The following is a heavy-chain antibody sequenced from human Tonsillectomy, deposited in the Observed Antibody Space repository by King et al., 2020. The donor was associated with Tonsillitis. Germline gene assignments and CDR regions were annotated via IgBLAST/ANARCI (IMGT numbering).Heavy chain of an antibody. V-gene: IGHV3-33*08. CDR3: ARGGTIFGVVIAHQLNFDY. CDR1: GFTFSSYG. Sequence: VQLVQSGGGVVQPGRSLRLSCAASGFTFSSYGMHWVRQAPGKGLEWGAGIWYDGSNKYYADSVKGRFTSSRDNSKNTRYLQMNSLRAEDTAVYYCARGGTIFGVVIAHQLNFDYWGQGTLVTVSS. CDR2: IWYDGSNK. J-gene: IGHJ4*02. D-gene: IGHD3-3*01.